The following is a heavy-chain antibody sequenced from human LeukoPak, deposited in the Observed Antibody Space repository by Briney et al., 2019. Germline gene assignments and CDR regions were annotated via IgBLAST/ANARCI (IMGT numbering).Heavy chain of an antibody. J-gene: IGHJ3*02. D-gene: IGHD2-2*01. CDR1: GYTFTSYY. V-gene: IGHV1-46*03. Sequence: GASVKVSCKASGYTFTSYYMHWVRQAPGQGLEWMGIINPSGGSTSYAQKFQGRVTMTRDTSTSTVYMELSSLRSENTAVYYCARVVPAFTDAFDIWGQGTMVTVSS. CDR2: INPSGGST. CDR3: ARVVPAFTDAFDI.